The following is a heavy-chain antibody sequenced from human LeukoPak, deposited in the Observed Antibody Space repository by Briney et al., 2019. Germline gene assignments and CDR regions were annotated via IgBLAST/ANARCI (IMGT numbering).Heavy chain of an antibody. CDR1: GFTFSSYS. J-gene: IGHJ4*02. V-gene: IGHV3-21*01. D-gene: IGHD6-13*01. Sequence: KSGGSLRLSCAASGFTFSSYSMNWVRQAPGKGLEWVSSISSSSSYIYYADSVKGRFTISRDNAKNSLYLQMNSLRAEDTAVYYCARDFPTGSSSLDYWGQGTLVTVSS. CDR3: ARDFPTGSSSLDY. CDR2: ISSSSSYI.